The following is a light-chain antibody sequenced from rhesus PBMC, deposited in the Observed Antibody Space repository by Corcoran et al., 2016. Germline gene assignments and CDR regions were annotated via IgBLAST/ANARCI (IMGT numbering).Light chain of an antibody. CDR2: GAS. CDR1: QSVGSY. CDR3: QQSSNLFT. Sequence: ETVVTQSPATLSLSPGERATLSCRASQSVGSYLAWYQQKPGQAPRLLIYGASSRATGIPDRISGSGSGAAFTLTISSLEPEYVGVYYCQQSSNLFTFGPGTKLDIK. J-gene: IGKJ3*01. V-gene: IGKV3-24*04.